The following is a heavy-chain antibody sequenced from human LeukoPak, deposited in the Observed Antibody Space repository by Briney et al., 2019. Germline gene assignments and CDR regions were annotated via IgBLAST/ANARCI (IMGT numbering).Heavy chain of an antibody. CDR3: AKTRPLDSSSWSHGDY. J-gene: IGHJ4*02. CDR1: GFTFSSYS. V-gene: IGHV3-23*01. CDR2: ISGSGDST. Sequence: GGSLRLSCAASGFTFSSYSMNWVHQAPGKGLEWVSAISGSGDSTYYGDSVKGRFTISRDNSKNTLYLQMNSLRAEDTAVYYCAKTRPLDSSSWSHGDYWGQGTLVTVSS. D-gene: IGHD6-13*01.